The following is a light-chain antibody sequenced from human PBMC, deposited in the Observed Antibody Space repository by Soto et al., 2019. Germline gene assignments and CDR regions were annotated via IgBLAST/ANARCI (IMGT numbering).Light chain of an antibody. CDR2: DVS. CDR1: SSDVGGYNY. J-gene: IGLJ1*01. V-gene: IGLV2-14*01. Sequence: QSVLTQPASGSGSPGQSMTISCTRTSSDVGGYNYVSWYQQHPGKAPKLMIYDVSNRPSGVSNRFSGSKSGNTASLTISGLQAEDEADYYCSSYTSSSSYVFGTGTKVTVL. CDR3: SSYTSSSSYV.